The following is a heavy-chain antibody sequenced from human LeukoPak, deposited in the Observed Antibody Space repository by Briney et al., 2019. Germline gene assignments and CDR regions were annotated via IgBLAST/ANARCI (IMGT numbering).Heavy chain of an antibody. CDR1: GFTFSSYA. Sequence: GGSLRLSCAASGFTFSSYAMHWVRQAPGKGLEWVAVISYDGSNKYYADSVKGRFTISRDNPKNTLYLQMNSLRAEDTAVYYCARDIAAAAAGGWGQGTLVTVSS. J-gene: IGHJ4*02. CDR3: ARDIAAAAAGG. D-gene: IGHD6-13*01. CDR2: ISYDGSNK. V-gene: IGHV3-30-3*01.